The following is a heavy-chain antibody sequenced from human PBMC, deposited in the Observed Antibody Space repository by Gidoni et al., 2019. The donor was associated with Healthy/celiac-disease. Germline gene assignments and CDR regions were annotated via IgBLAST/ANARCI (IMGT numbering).Heavy chain of an antibody. CDR2: IYYSGST. Sequence: QLQLQESGPGLVKPSETLSLTCTVSGGSIRSSRYYWGWIRQPPGKGLEWIGSIYYSGSTYYNPSLNSRVTISVDTSKNQFSLKLSSVTAADTAVYYCARSPLLWFGELSYYFDYWGQGTLVTVSS. D-gene: IGHD3-10*01. CDR3: ARSPLLWFGELSYYFDY. J-gene: IGHJ4*02. V-gene: IGHV4-39*01. CDR1: GGSIRSSRYY.